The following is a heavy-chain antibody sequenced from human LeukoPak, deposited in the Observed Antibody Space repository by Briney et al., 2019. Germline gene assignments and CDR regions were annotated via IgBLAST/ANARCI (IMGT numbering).Heavy chain of an antibody. CDR3: ARHAYYDFWSGLSALGFDP. D-gene: IGHD3-3*01. CDR2: IYYSGST. V-gene: IGHV4-59*08. Sequence: PSETLSLTCTVSGGSISSYYWSWIRQPPGKGLEWIGYIYYSGSTNYNPSLKSRVTISVDTSKNQFSLKLSSVTAADTAVYYCARHAYYDFWSGLSALGFDPWGQGTLVTVSS. CDR1: GGSISSYY. J-gene: IGHJ5*02.